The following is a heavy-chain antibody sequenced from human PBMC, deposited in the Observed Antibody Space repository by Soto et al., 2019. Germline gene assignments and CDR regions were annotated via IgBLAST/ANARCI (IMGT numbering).Heavy chain of an antibody. D-gene: IGHD6-13*01. CDR1: GFTFSSYG. CDR3: AKDGGSSSWYFGDY. CDR2: ISYDGSNK. Sequence: GGSLRLSCAASGFTFSSYGMHWVRQAPGKGLEWVAVISYDGSNKYYADSVKGRFTISRDNSKNTLYLQMNSLRAEDTAVYYCAKDGGSSSWYFGDYWGQGTLVTVSS. V-gene: IGHV3-30*18. J-gene: IGHJ4*02.